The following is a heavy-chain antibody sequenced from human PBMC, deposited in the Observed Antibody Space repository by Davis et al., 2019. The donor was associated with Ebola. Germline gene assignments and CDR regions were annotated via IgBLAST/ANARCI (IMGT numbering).Heavy chain of an antibody. Sequence: PSETLSLTCAISGDSVSGSSGAWNWIRQSPSRGLEWLGRTYYSSKWYTDSTLSVKSRITISADTAKNQLSLHLDSVTPEDTAVYYCAMGWMQGGLANWGQGTLVTVSS. CDR2: TYYSSKWYT. CDR3: AMGWMQGGLAN. V-gene: IGHV6-1*01. CDR1: GDSVSGSSGA. D-gene: IGHD5-18*01. J-gene: IGHJ4*02.